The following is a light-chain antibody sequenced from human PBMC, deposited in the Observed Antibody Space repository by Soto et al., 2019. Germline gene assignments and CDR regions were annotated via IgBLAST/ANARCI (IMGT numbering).Light chain of an antibody. J-gene: IGKJ1*01. Sequence: EIVMTQSPATLSVSPGERATLSCRASQSVGSNLAWYQQKPGQAPRLLIYGASTRATGIPARFSGSGSGTEFTLTISSLQSEDFAVYYCQHYHDWPPRTFGQGTKVDIK. V-gene: IGKV3-15*01. CDR2: GAS. CDR1: QSVGSN. CDR3: QHYHDWPPRT.